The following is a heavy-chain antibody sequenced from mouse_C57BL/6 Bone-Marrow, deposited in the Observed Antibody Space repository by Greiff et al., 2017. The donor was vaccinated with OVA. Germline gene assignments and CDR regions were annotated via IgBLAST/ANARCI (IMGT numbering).Heavy chain of an antibody. J-gene: IGHJ4*01. CDR1: GFSLTSYG. CDR3: AREGYGSSSGAMDY. V-gene: IGHV2-2*01. Sequence: VKLMESGPGLVQPSQSLSITCTVSGFSLTSYGVHWVRQSPGKGLEWLGVIWSGGSTDYNAAFISRLSISKDNSKSQVFFKMNSLQADDTAIYYCAREGYGSSSGAMDYWGQGTSVTVSS. D-gene: IGHD1-1*01. CDR2: IWSGGST.